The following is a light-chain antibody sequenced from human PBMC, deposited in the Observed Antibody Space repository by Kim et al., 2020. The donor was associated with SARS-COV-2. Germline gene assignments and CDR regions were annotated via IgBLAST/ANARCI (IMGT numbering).Light chain of an antibody. CDR1: SSGVGGYNY. J-gene: IGLJ3*02. CDR2: DVS. CDR3: SSYTSSSWV. V-gene: IGLV2-14*04. Sequence: PGQSITISCTGTSSGVGGYNYVAWYQQHPGKAPKLMIYDVSKRPSGVSNRFSGSKSGNTASLTISGLQAEDEADYYCSSYTSSSWVFGGGTQLTVL.